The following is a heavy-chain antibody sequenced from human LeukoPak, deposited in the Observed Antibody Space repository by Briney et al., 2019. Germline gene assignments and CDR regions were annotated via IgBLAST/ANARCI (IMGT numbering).Heavy chain of an antibody. CDR1: GFTFNDYG. CDR2: IWSDGSNK. D-gene: IGHD3-16*01. J-gene: IGHJ5*02. Sequence: GRSLRLSCAASGFTFNDYGMHWVRQAPGKGLEWVAVIWSDGSNKYYADSVKGRFTISRDNSKNTVYLQMNSLRAEDTAVYYCANPTDLGSWGQGTLVTVSS. CDR3: ANPTDLGS. V-gene: IGHV3-33*06.